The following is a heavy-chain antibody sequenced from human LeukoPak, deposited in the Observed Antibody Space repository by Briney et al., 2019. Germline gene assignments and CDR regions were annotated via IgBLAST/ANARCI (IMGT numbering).Heavy chain of an antibody. J-gene: IGHJ6*03. CDR2: IYPGDSDT. D-gene: IGHD5-18*01. Sequence: GESLKISCKGSGYSFTSYWIGWVRQMPGKGLEWMGIIYPGDSDTRYSPSFQGQVTISADRSISTAYLQWSSLKASDTAMYYCTRQGSGYSPTYYYYMDVWGKGTTVTISS. CDR3: TRQGSGYSPTYYYYMDV. CDR1: GYSFTSYW. V-gene: IGHV5-51*01.